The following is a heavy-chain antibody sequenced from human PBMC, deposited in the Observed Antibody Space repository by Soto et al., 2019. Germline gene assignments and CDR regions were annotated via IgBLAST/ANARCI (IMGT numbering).Heavy chain of an antibody. CDR1: GGSISSSSYF. CDR3: ARLPQLGTFDY. CDR2: IYYSGRT. V-gene: IGHV4-39*01. D-gene: IGHD3-16*01. Sequence: PSETLSLTCTVSGGSISSSSYFWGWIRQPPGKGLECTGNIYYSGRTYYSPSLQSRVTISVDTSKNQFSLRLSSVTAADTAVYYCARLPQLGTFDYWGQGTLVTVSS. J-gene: IGHJ4*02.